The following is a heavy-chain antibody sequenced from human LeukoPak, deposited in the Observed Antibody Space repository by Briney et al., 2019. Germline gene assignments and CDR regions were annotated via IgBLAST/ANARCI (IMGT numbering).Heavy chain of an antibody. CDR1: GFTFSSYW. J-gene: IGHJ6*04. CDR2: IKPDGREK. D-gene: IGHD3-3*01. V-gene: IGHV3-7*01. Sequence: GGSLRLSCAASGFTFSSYWMNWVRQAPGKGLEWVANIKPDGREKYYVDSVTGRLTISGGNAKSSLYLQMNSLRAEDTAVYYCARGRGDFWIDYYHDMDVWGKGTTFTVSS. CDR3: ARGRGDFWIDYYHDMDV.